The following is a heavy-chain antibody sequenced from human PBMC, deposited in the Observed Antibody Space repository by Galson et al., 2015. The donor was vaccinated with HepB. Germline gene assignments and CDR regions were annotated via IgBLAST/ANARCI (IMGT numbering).Heavy chain of an antibody. J-gene: IGHJ4*02. D-gene: IGHD3-9*01. Sequence: SLRLSCAASGFTFSSYGMHWVRQAPGKGLEWVAVISYDGSNKYYADSVKGRFTISRDNSRNTLYLQMSSLRAEDTAVYYCVKDLEKFDGYHDYWGQGTLVTVSS. CDR1: GFTFSSYG. CDR2: ISYDGSNK. V-gene: IGHV3-30*18. CDR3: VKDLEKFDGYHDY.